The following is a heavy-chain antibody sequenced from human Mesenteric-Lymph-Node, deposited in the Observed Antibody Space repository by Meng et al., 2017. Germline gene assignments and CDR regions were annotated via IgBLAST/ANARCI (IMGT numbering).Heavy chain of an antibody. CDR1: GFTFSSFG. J-gene: IGHJ4*02. D-gene: IGHD1-26*01. V-gene: IGHV3-33*01. CDR3: ARDRGSSLGRGGYFDY. Sequence: GESLKISCAASGFTFSSFGMHWVRQAPGKGLEWVALIWFDGSDKYYTDSVKGRFTISRDNSKNTLYLQMNSLRAEDTAVYYCARDRGSSLGRGGYFDYWGQGTLVTVSS. CDR2: IWFDGSDK.